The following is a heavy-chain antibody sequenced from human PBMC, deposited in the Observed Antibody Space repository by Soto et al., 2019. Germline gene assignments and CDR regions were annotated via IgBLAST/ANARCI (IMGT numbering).Heavy chain of an antibody. Sequence: QVQLVQSGPEVKKYGASVKVSCKASGYTFTSFGVSWVRQAPGQGLEWMGWISAYNGNTNYAEKLQGRGTMTTDTSTSTAYMELRSLKPDDTAVYYCARAVATIPLWFPDYWGQGTLVTVSS. CDR1: GYTFTSFG. D-gene: IGHD5-12*01. V-gene: IGHV1-18*01. CDR2: ISAYNGNT. J-gene: IGHJ4*02. CDR3: ARAVATIPLWFPDY.